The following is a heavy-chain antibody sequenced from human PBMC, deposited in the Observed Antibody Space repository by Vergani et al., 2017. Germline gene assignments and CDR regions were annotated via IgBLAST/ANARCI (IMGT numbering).Heavy chain of an antibody. CDR2: IFPIFGTA. CDR1: GDIFNNYT. J-gene: IGHJ4*02. D-gene: IGHD3-16*02. Sequence: QVHLEQSGTEVKKPGSSVKVSCKVSGDIFNNYTVTWVRQAPGQGLEWMGGIFPIFGTANYAQKFQGRVTITADESTSTAYMELSSLRSEDTAVYYCARPDDYVWGSYRYSVLSYWGQGTLVTVSS. CDR3: ARPDDYVWGSYRYSVLSY. V-gene: IGHV1-69*12.